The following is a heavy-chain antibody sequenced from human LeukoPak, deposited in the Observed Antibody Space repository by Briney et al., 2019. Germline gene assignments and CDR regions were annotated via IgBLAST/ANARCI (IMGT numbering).Heavy chain of an antibody. D-gene: IGHD2-15*01. CDR2: ISTYNGNT. CDR1: GYTFTTYG. Sequence: ASVKVSCKASGYTFTTYGISWVRQAPGQGLEWMGWISTYNGNTNYAQKVQGRVTMTTDTPTSTVFMELRSLRSDDTAVYYCARDDCSGVSCYLGVWGQGTTVTVFS. J-gene: IGHJ6*02. V-gene: IGHV1-18*01. CDR3: ARDDCSGVSCYLGV.